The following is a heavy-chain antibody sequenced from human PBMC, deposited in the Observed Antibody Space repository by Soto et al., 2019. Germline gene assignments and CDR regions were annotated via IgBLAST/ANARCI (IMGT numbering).Heavy chain of an antibody. D-gene: IGHD6-19*01. J-gene: IGHJ4*02. CDR1: GFSFSNYA. Sequence: GGSLRLSCAASGFSFSNYAMSWVRQAPGKGLEWVSAITGSGGNTYYADSVKGRFTISRDNSKNTLYVQMDSLRAEDTAVYYCAKDSGSGHSDFDYWGPGTLVTVSS. V-gene: IGHV3-23*01. CDR2: ITGSGGNT. CDR3: AKDSGSGHSDFDY.